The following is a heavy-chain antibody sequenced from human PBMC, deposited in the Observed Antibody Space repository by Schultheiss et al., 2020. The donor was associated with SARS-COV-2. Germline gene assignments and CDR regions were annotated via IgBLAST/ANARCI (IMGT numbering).Heavy chain of an antibody. D-gene: IGHD3-10*01. CDR1: GGSISSSSYY. V-gene: IGHV4-39*07. CDR3: ARDIVHEGSGRSDY. CDR2: INHSGST. J-gene: IGHJ4*02. Sequence: SETLSLTCTVSGGSISSSSYYWGWIRQPPGKGLEWIGEINHSGSTNYNPSLKSRVTISVDTSKNQFSLKLSSVTAADTAVYYCARDIVHEGSGRSDYWGQGTLVTVSS.